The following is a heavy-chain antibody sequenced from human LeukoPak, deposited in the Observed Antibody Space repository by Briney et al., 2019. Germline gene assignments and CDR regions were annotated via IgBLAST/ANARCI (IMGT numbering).Heavy chain of an antibody. D-gene: IGHD1-1*01. V-gene: IGHV1-8*01. CDR2: ISPYSGTT. Sequence: ASVKVSCKASGYTFTNYDINWVRQASGQGLEWLGWISPYSGTTGSAQKFQGRVTMTRNSSISTAYLEMSRLTSEDTAVYYCARALDTTVLLAAYWGQGTPVTVSS. CDR1: GYTFTNYD. J-gene: IGHJ4*02. CDR3: ARALDTTVLLAAY.